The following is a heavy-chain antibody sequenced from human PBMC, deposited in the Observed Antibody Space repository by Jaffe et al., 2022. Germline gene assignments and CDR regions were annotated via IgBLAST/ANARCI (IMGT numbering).Heavy chain of an antibody. V-gene: IGHV4-38-2*02. Sequence: QVQLQESGPGLVKPSETLSLTCAVSGYSISSGYYWGWIRQPPGKGLEWIGSIYHSGSTYYNPSLKSRVTISVDTSKNQFSLKLSSVTAADTAVYYCARDRGCYYGSGSCGSFGWFDPWGQGTLVTVSS. D-gene: IGHD3-10*01. CDR2: IYHSGST. CDR3: ARDRGCYYGSGSCGSFGWFDP. CDR1: GYSISSGYY. J-gene: IGHJ5*02.